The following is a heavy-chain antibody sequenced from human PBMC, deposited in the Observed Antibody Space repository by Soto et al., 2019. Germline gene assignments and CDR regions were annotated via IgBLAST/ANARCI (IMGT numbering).Heavy chain of an antibody. D-gene: IGHD3-3*01. Sequence: QVQLVESGGGLVKPGGSLRLSCAASGFTFSDYFMTWIRQAPGKGLAWVSYINTGGNSMYYADSVKGRFTISRDNARNSLYQQIDALRAEDTAVYYCERAIATTEWYDFDLWGQGTMVTVSP. J-gene: IGHJ3*01. V-gene: IGHV3-11*01. CDR2: INTGGNSM. CDR1: GFTFSDYF. CDR3: ERAIATTEWYDFDL.